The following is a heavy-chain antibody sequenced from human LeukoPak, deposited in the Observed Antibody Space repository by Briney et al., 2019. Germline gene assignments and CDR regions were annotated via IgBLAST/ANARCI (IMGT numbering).Heavy chain of an antibody. CDR1: GGSISSYY. D-gene: IGHD6-19*01. CDR3: ASLAVAAYYFDY. V-gene: IGHV4-59*12. CDR2: IYYSGST. Sequence: SETLSLTCTVSGGSISSYYWSWIRQPPGKGLEWIGYIYYSGSTNYNPSLKSRVTISVDTSKNQFSLKLSSVTAADTAVYYCASLAVAAYYFDYWGQGTLVTVSS. J-gene: IGHJ4*02.